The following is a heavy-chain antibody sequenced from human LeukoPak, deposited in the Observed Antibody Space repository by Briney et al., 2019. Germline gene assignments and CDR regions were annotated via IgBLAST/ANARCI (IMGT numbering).Heavy chain of an antibody. D-gene: IGHD6-19*01. Sequence: GGSLRLSCAASGFTFRSYDMHWVRQVTGKGLEWVSAVGITGDTYYAGSVKGRFTISRENAKNSLYLQMNSLTAGDTSVYYCVRGGIQVSGIDEIDYWGQGTLVTVSS. CDR3: VRGGIQVSGIDEIDY. CDR1: GFTFRSYD. V-gene: IGHV3-13*01. CDR2: VGITGDT. J-gene: IGHJ4*02.